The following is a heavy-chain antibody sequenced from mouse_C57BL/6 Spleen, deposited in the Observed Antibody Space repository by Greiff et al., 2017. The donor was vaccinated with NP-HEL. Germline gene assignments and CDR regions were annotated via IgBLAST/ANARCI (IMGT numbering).Heavy chain of an antibody. J-gene: IGHJ3*01. V-gene: IGHV1-72*01. D-gene: IGHD1-1*01. CDR3: ARGDIDYYGSSPFAY. Sequence: QVQLKQPGAELVKPGASVKLSCKASGYTFTSYWMHWVKQRPGRGLEWIGRIDPNSGGTKYNEKFKSKATLTVDKPSSTAYMQLSSLTSEDSAVYYCARGDIDYYGSSPFAYWGQGTLVTVSA. CDR2: IDPNSGGT. CDR1: GYTFTSYW.